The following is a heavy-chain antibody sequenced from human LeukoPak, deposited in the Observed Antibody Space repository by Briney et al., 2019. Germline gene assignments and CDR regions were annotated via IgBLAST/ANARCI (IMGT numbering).Heavy chain of an antibody. D-gene: IGHD3-9*01. J-gene: IGHJ4*02. Sequence: GGSLRPSFAASGFPVSSDNMGGVRRAPGKGLGWASVIYSGGRTYYADSVKGRFTISRDNSKNTLFLQMNSLRAEDTAVYYCARGMISISQPLYFDYWGQGTLVTVSS. CDR1: GFPVSSDN. CDR2: IYSGGRT. V-gene: IGHV3-53*01. CDR3: ARGMISISQPLYFDY.